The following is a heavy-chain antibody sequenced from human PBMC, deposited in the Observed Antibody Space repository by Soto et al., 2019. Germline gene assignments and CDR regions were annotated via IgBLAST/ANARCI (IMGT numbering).Heavy chain of an antibody. CDR3: ARGERVVRSYYFDY. CDR1: GFTVSSNY. J-gene: IGHJ4*02. V-gene: IGHV3-53*01. Sequence: GGSLRLSCAASGFTVSSNYMSWVRQAPGKGLEWVSVIYSGGSTYYADSVKGRFTISRDNSKNTLYLQMNSLRAEDTAVYYCARGERVVRSYYFDYWGQGTLVTVSS. D-gene: IGHD2-15*01. CDR2: IYSGGST.